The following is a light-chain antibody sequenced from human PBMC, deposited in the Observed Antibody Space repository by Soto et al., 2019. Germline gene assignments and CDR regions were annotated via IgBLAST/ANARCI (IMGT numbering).Light chain of an antibody. V-gene: IGLV2-14*03. J-gene: IGLJ2*01. CDR1: SSDIGAYNF. CDR3: TSWTTSTTMI. Sequence: QSVLTQPASVSGSPGQSITTSCTGTSSDIGAYNFVSWYQQHPGKAPKLMLYDVNIRPSGVSNRFSGSKSGNTASLTISWLQAEDEADYYCTSWTTSTTMIFGGGTKVTVL. CDR2: DVN.